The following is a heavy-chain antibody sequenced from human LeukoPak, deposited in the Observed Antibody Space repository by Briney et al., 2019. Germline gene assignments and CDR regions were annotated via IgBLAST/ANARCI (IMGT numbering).Heavy chain of an antibody. V-gene: IGHV4-61*02. CDR3: ARPAYGGGPDAVDI. Sequence: SETLSLTCTVSGGSISSSSYYWGWIRQPAGKGLEWIGRIYITGSTNYNPSLKSRVTTSVDTSKNQFSLKLISMTAADTAVYYCARPAYGGGPDAVDIWGQGTMVTVSS. CDR2: IYITGST. J-gene: IGHJ3*02. D-gene: IGHD4-23*01. CDR1: GGSISSSSYY.